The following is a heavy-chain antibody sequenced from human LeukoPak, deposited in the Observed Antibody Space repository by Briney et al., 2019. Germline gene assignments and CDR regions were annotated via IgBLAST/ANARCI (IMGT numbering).Heavy chain of an antibody. D-gene: IGHD1-1*01. CDR3: ARSRYNWKPWDY. CDR2: INPNSGGT. CDR1: GYTFISYY. Sequence: ASVKVSCKASGYTFISYYMHWVRQAPGQELAWMGWINPNSGGTNYAQKFQGRVTMTRDTSISTAYMEPSRLRSDDTAVYYCARSRYNWKPWDYWGQGTLVTVSS. J-gene: IGHJ4*02. V-gene: IGHV1-2*02.